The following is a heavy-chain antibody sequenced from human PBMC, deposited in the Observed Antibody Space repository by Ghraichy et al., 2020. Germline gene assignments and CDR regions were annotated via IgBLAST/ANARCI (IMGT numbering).Heavy chain of an antibody. CDR1: GYTFTAYH. V-gene: IGHV1-2*06. CDR2: INPDSGGA. D-gene: IGHD5-18*01. CDR3: ARGMDTAIISFFDY. J-gene: IGHJ4*02. Sequence: APVKVSCKASGYTFTAYHLHWVRQAPGQGLEWMGRINPDSGGANYAQNFQARVTMTRDTSISTAYMELSRLKSDDTAVYYCARGMDTAIISFFDYWGQGSLVTVSS.